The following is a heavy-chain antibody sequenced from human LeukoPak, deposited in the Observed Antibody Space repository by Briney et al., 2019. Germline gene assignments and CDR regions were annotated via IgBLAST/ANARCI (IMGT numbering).Heavy chain of an antibody. D-gene: IGHD2-8*01. V-gene: IGHV3-48*01. CDR3: AKWARYCTNGVCYYFDY. CDR1: GFTFSSYS. J-gene: IGHJ4*02. CDR2: ISSSSSTI. Sequence: GGSLRLSCAASGFTFSSYSMNWVRQDPGKGLEWVSYISSSSSTIYYAGSVKGRYTISRDNSKNTLYLQMNSLRAEDTAVYYCAKWARYCTNGVCYYFDYWGQGTLVTVSS.